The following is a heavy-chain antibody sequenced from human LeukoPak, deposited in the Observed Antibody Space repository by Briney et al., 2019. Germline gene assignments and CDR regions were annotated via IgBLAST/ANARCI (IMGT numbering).Heavy chain of an antibody. CDR1: GGTFSSYA. V-gene: IGHV1-69*06. D-gene: IGHD3-9*01. J-gene: IGHJ4*02. CDR3: ARDHGILTGHDFDY. Sequence: SVKVSCKASGGTFSSYAISWVRQAPGQGLEWMGGIIPIFGTANYAQKFQGRVTITADKSTSTAYMELSSLRSEDTAVYYCARDHGILTGHDFDYWGQGTLVTVSS. CDR2: IIPIFGTA.